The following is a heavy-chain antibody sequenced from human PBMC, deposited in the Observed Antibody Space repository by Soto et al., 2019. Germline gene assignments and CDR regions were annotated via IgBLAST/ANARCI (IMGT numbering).Heavy chain of an antibody. D-gene: IGHD3-16*02. CDR1: GGTFSSYA. CDR3: ARAYDYVWGRYRQNAFDI. CDR2: IIPIFGTA. V-gene: IGHV1-69*12. Sequence: QVQLVQSGAEVKKPGSSVKVSCKASGGTFSSYAISWVRQAPGQGLEWMGGIIPIFGTANYAQKFQGRVTITADXXTXKXXRELSSMGSEDTAVYYCARAYDYVWGRYRQNAFDIWGQGTMVTVSS. J-gene: IGHJ3*02.